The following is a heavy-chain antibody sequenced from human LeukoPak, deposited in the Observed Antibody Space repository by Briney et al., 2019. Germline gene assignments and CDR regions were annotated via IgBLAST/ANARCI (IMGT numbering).Heavy chain of an antibody. V-gene: IGHV3-23*01. CDR1: GFTFSSYA. Sequence: PGGSLRLSCAAAGFTFSSYAMSWVRQAPGKGLEWVSAMSGRGGSTYYADSVKGRFTICRDNSKTTLYMQMTSLRAEDTAVYYCAKDMGVAAAGKNFDYWGQGTLVTVSS. CDR2: MSGRGGST. D-gene: IGHD6-13*01. J-gene: IGHJ4*02. CDR3: AKDMGVAAAGKNFDY.